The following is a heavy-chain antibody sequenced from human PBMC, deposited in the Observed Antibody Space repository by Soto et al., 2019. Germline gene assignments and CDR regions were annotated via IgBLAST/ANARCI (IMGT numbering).Heavy chain of an antibody. Sequence: SETLSLTCDVYGGSFSDYIWTWIRQTPGKGLQWIGQINHRGSTNYSPSLKSRVTISVDTSKNQFSLKLSSVTAADTAVYYCATIKLGSNRLEYRGQGTLVTVSS. CDR3: ATIKLGSNRLEY. J-gene: IGHJ4*02. CDR1: GGSFSDYI. D-gene: IGHD3-10*01. CDR2: INHRGST. V-gene: IGHV4-34*01.